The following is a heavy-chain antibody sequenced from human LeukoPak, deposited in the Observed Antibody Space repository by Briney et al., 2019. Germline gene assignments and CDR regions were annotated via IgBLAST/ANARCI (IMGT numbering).Heavy chain of an antibody. D-gene: IGHD3-22*01. CDR2: ISSSGSTI. V-gene: IGHV3-11*04. CDR3: ARDRGSTYYYDSSVDAFDI. J-gene: IGHJ3*02. Sequence: GRPLRLSCAASGFTFSDYYMSWIRQAPGKGLEWVSYISSSGSTIYYADSVKGRSTISRDNAKNSLYLQMNSLRAEDTAVYYCARDRGSTYYYDSSVDAFDIWGQGTMVTVSS. CDR1: GFTFSDYY.